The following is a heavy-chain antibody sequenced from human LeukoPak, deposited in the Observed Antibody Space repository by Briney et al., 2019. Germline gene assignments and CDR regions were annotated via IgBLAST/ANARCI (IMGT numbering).Heavy chain of an antibody. V-gene: IGHV4-59*08. CDR1: GGSISGSY. D-gene: IGHD2-2*01. J-gene: IGHJ4*02. CDR3: ARQGYCSSTSCYNRGFFDY. Sequence: SETLSLTCTVSGGSISGSYWSWIRQPPGKGLEWIGSIYYSGSTNYNPSLKSRVTISVDTSKNQFSLKLSSVTAADTAVYYCARQGYCSSTSCYNRGFFDYWGQGTLVTVSS. CDR2: IYYSGST.